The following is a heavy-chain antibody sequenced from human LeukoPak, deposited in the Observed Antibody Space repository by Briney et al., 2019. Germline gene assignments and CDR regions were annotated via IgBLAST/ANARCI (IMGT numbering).Heavy chain of an antibody. D-gene: IGHD3-22*01. CDR3: ATRRSRDYYDSSGYYSFDY. J-gene: IGHJ4*02. Sequence: ASVKVSCKVSGYTLTELYMHWVRQAPGKGLEWMGGFDPEDGETIYAQKFQGRVTMTEDTSTDTAYMELSSLRSEDTAVYYCATRRSRDYYDSSGYYSFDYWGQGTLVTVSS. CDR1: GYTLTELY. V-gene: IGHV1-24*01. CDR2: FDPEDGET.